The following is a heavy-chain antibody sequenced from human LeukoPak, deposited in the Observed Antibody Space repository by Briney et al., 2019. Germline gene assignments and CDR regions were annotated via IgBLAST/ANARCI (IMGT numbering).Heavy chain of an antibody. J-gene: IGHJ6*03. D-gene: IGHD2-2*01. V-gene: IGHV3-30*02. CDR3: ARVAVPAVPYYYYYMDV. CDR1: GFTFSSSG. CDR2: IRYDGTSK. Sequence: GGSLRLSCAPSGFTFSSSGMHWVRRAPGKGLEWVAFIRYDGTSKYYADSVKGRFTISRDNSKNTVYLQTNSLRAEDTALYYCARVAVPAVPYYYYYMDVWGKGTTVTVSS.